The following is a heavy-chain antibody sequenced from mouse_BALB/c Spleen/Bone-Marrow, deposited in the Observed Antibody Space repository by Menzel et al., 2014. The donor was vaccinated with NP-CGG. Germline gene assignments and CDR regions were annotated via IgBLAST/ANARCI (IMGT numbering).Heavy chain of an antibody. D-gene: IGHD1-1*01. Sequence: EVKVVESGAELVKPGASVKLSCTASGFNIKDTYMHWVKQRPEQGLEWIGRIDPANGNTKYDPKFQGKATITADTSSNTAYLQLSSLTSEDTAVYYCARYYYGSSLFAYWGQGTLVTVSA. CDR1: GFNIKDTY. V-gene: IGHV14-3*02. CDR2: IDPANGNT. J-gene: IGHJ3*01. CDR3: ARYYYGSSLFAY.